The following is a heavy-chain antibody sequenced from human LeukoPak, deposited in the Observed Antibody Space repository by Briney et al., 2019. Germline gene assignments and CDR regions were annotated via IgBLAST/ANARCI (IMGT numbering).Heavy chain of an antibody. CDR3: ARGDKQLVFNRNKGGFDP. CDR1: GYTFTSYD. D-gene: IGHD6-13*01. CDR2: MNPNSGNT. Sequence: ASVKVSCKASGYTFTSYDINWVRQATGQGLEWMGWMNPNSGNTGYAQKFQGRVTITRNTSISTAYMELSSLRTEDAAVYYCARGDKQLVFNRNKGGFDPWGQGTLVTVSS. J-gene: IGHJ5*02. V-gene: IGHV1-8*03.